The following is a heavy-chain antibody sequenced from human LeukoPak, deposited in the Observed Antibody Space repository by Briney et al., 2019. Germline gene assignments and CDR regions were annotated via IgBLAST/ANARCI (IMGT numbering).Heavy chain of an antibody. Sequence: GESLKISFQGSGYRFTSYWIGWVRQMPGKGLGWMGSIYPGDSDTRYSPSFQGQVTISADKSISTAYLQWSSLKASDTAMYYCARIGNDLEYWFDPWGQGTLVTVSS. CDR3: ARIGNDLEYWFDP. CDR1: GYRFTSYW. J-gene: IGHJ5*02. V-gene: IGHV5-51*01. CDR2: IYPGDSDT. D-gene: IGHD6-6*01.